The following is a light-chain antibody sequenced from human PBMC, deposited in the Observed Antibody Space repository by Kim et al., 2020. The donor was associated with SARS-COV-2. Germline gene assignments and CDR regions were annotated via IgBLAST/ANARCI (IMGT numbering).Light chain of an antibody. CDR2: LNSDGSH. J-gene: IGLJ3*02. CDR3: QTWGTGWV. CDR1: RGHRRYA. V-gene: IGLV4-69*01. Sequence: ASVQLTCPLSRGHRRYAIAWPQQQPEKGPRYLMKLNSDGSHSKGDGIPDRFSGSSSGAERYLTISSLQSEDEADYYCQTWGTGWVFGGGTQLTVL.